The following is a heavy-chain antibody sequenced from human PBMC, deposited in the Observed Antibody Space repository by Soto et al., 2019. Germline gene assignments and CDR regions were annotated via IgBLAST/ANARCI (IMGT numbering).Heavy chain of an antibody. J-gene: IGHJ6*02. D-gene: IGHD1-26*01. V-gene: IGHV3-66*01. CDR3: ASDPGERNGMIV. CDR2: IYRGGET. Sequence: EVQVVESGGDLVQPGGSLRLSCAASGFTVSGDYMNWARQAPGKGPEWVSVIYRGGETYYADSVKGRFTISRDNSENMVYLQMNSLRVEEKAVYYCASDPGERNGMIVWGQGTTVTVSS. CDR1: GFTVSGDY.